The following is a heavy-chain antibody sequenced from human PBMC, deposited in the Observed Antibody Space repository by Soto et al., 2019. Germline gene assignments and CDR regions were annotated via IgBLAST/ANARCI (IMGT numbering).Heavy chain of an antibody. CDR2: IIPIFGTA. V-gene: IGHV1-69*12. J-gene: IGHJ6*02. CDR3: AGDMEGLTAAIQGYYYYYGLDV. Sequence: QVQLVQSGAEVKKPGSSVKVSCKASGGTFSSYAISWVRQAPGQGLEWMGGIIPIFGTANYAQKFQGRVTITADESTSIADVELSRRRSEDTAVYYCAGDMEGLTAAIQGYYYYYGLDVWGQGTTVTVSS. CDR1: GGTFSSYA. D-gene: IGHD3-9*01.